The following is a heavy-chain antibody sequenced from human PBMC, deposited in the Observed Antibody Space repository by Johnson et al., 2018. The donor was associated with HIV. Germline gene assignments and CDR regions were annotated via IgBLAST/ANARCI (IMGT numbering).Heavy chain of an antibody. CDR1: GFTFSSYG. J-gene: IGHJ3*02. Sequence: QMLLVESGGGVVQPGGSLRLSCAASGFTFSSYGMHWVRQAPGKGLEWVAVISSDGSNKYYADSVKGRLTISRDNSKNTLYLQMNSLRAEDTAVYYCARGIVGAEEGAFDIWGQGTLVTVSS. CDR3: ARGIVGAEEGAFDI. D-gene: IGHD1-26*01. CDR2: ISSDGSNK. V-gene: IGHV3-30*19.